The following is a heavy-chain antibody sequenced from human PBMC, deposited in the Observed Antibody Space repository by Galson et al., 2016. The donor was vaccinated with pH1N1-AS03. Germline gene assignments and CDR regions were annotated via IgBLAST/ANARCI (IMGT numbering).Heavy chain of an antibody. CDR2: IDYSGNT. J-gene: IGHJ6*02. Sequence: SETLSLTCSVSGGSMRNNYWTWIRQAPGKGLEWIGYIDYSGNTNYNPSLKSRVTISLDTSKNQFSLKLVSVTAADTAVFFCARGPPLPTSSYNYWYGLDVWGPGAAVTVSS. CDR3: ARGPPLPTSSYNYWYGLDV. CDR1: GGSMRNNY. V-gene: IGHV4-59*01. D-gene: IGHD1-1*01.